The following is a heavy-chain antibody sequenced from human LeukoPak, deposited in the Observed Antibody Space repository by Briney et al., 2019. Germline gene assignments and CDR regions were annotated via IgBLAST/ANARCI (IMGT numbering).Heavy chain of an antibody. V-gene: IGHV1-8*01. CDR1: GYTFTSYD. J-gene: IGHJ6*02. D-gene: IGHD3-9*01. Sequence: ASVKVSCKASGYTFTSYDINWVRQATGQGLEWMGWMNPNSGNTGYAQKFQGRVTMTRNTFISTAYMELSSLRSEDTAVYYCARARYFDWLLDHYGMDVWGQGTTVTVSS. CDR3: ARARYFDWLLDHYGMDV. CDR2: MNPNSGNT.